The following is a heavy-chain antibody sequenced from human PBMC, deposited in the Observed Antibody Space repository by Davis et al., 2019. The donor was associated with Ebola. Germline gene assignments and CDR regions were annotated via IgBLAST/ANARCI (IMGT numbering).Heavy chain of an antibody. D-gene: IGHD6-19*01. Sequence: GESLKISCAASGFTFSSYWMSWVRQAPGKGLEWVSGINWNGGSTGYADSVKGRFTISRDNAKNSLYLQMSSLRAEDTALYHCARELKAVAGYNWFDPWGQGTLVTVSS. J-gene: IGHJ5*02. CDR1: GFTFSSYW. V-gene: IGHV3-20*01. CDR2: INWNGGST. CDR3: ARELKAVAGYNWFDP.